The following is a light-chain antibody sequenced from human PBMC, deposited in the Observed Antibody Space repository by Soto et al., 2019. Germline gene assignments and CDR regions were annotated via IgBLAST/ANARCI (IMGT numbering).Light chain of an antibody. CDR3: QQYNNWPPMT. V-gene: IGKV3-15*01. CDR2: GAS. Sequence: EIVMTQSPATLSVSPGERATLSCRASQSVSSNLAWYQQKPGQAPRLLIYGASTRATGIPARFSGSGSGTEFTLTISSLQSEDFAVYYCQQYNNWPPMTLGQGTKVELK. J-gene: IGKJ1*01. CDR1: QSVSSN.